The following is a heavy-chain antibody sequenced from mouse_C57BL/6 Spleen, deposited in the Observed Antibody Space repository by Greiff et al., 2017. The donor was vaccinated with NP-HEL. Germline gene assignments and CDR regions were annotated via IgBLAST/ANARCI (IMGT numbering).Heavy chain of an antibody. V-gene: IGHV7-3*01. Sequence: DVMLVESGGGLVQPGGSLSLSCAASGFTFTDYYMSWVRQPPGKALEWLGFIRNKANGYTTEYSASVKGRFTISRDNSQSILYLQMNALRAEDSATYYCARFLLPPMDYWGQGTSVTVSS. CDR1: GFTFTDYY. J-gene: IGHJ4*01. D-gene: IGHD2-10*01. CDR2: IRNKANGYTT. CDR3: ARFLLPPMDY.